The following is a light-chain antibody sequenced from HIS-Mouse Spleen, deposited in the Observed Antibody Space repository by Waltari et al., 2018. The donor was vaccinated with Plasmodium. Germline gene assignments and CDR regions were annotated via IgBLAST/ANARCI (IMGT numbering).Light chain of an antibody. CDR2: KDS. CDR3: QSADSSGTYRV. CDR1: ALQKQY. Sequence: SYELTHPPSVPASPGQTARITCPGDALQKQYDYLYQQKPGQAPVLVIYKDSERPSGIPERFSGSSSGTTVTLTISGVQAEDEADYYCQSADSSGTYRVFGGGTKLTVL. V-gene: IGLV3-25*03. J-gene: IGLJ2*01.